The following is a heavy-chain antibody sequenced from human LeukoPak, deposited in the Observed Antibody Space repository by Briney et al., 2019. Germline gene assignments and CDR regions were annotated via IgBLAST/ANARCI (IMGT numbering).Heavy chain of an antibody. Sequence: GGSLRLSCAASGFTFSDYYMSWIRQAPGKGLEWVSYISSSGSTIYYADSVKGRFTISRDNSKNTLYLQMNSLRAEDTAVYYCTNLGYCSGGSCPWYFDYWGQGTLVTVSS. CDR2: ISSSGSTI. V-gene: IGHV3-11*04. D-gene: IGHD2-15*01. J-gene: IGHJ4*02. CDR1: GFTFSDYY. CDR3: TNLGYCSGGSCPWYFDY.